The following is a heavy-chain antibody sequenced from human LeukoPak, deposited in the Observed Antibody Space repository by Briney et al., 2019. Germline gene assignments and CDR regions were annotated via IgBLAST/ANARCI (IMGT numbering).Heavy chain of an antibody. J-gene: IGHJ6*02. V-gene: IGHV1-69*13. D-gene: IGHD2-2*01. Sequence: ASVKDSCKASGGTFSSYAISWVRQAPGQGLEWMGGIIPIFGTANYAQKFQGRVTITADESTSTAYMELSSLRSEDTAVYYCARDRLLGSSTSKDYYYYYGMDVWGQGTTVTVSS. CDR1: GGTFSSYA. CDR3: ARDRLLGSSTSKDYYYYYGMDV. CDR2: IIPIFGTA.